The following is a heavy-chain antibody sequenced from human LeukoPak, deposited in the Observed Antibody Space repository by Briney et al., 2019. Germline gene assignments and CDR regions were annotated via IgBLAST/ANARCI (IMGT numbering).Heavy chain of an antibody. D-gene: IGHD1-26*01. CDR3: AKDGQVGAIGYFDY. CDR1: GFTFSSYT. CDR2: IGSSSSFM. V-gene: IGHV3-21*01. Sequence: GGSLRLSCAASGFTFSSYTMNWVRQAPGKGLEWVSSIGSSSSFMYSADSVKGRFTISRENAKNTLYLQMNSLRAEDTAVYYCAKDGQVGAIGYFDYRGQGTLVTVSS. J-gene: IGHJ4*02.